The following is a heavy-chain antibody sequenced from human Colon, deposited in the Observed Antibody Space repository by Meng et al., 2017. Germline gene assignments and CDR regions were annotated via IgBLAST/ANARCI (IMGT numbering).Heavy chain of an antibody. CDR1: GFTFSSYA. V-gene: IGHV3-30*04. D-gene: IGHD6-13*01. CDR3: ARDAIAAAGGDFDY. J-gene: IGHJ4*02. Sequence: GGSLRLSCAASGFTFSSYAMHWVRQAPGKGLEWVAVISYDGSNKYYADSVKGRFTISRDNSKNTLYLQMSSLRAEDTAVYYCARDAIAAAGGDFDYWGQGTLVTVSS. CDR2: ISYDGSNK.